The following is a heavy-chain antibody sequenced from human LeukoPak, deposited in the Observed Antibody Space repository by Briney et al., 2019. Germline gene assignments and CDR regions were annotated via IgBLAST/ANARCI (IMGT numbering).Heavy chain of an antibody. CDR1: GASISNYY. D-gene: IGHD6-19*01. CDR2: IYYSDGST. V-gene: IGHV4-59*01. CDR3: ARRNVGYRSGQLDY. J-gene: IGHJ4*02. Sequence: SETLSLTCTVSGASISNYYWSWIRQPPGKGLEWIGYIYYSDGSTNYNPILKSRVTISVDASKNQFSLKLSSVTAADTAVYYCARRNVGYRSGQLDYWGQGTLVTVSS.